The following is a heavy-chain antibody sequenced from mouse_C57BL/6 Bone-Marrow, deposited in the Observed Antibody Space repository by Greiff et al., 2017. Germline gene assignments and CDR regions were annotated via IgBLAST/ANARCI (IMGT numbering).Heavy chain of an antibody. V-gene: IGHV5-4*01. D-gene: IGHD2-3*01. CDR1: GFTFSSYA. J-gene: IGHJ2*01. CDR3: ARDDVSFDY. CDR2: ISDGGSYT. Sequence: EVQLVESGGGLVKPGGSLKLSCAASGFTFSSYAMSWVRLTPEKRLEWVATISDGGSYTYYPDNVKGRFTISRDNAKNNLYLQMSHLKSEDTAMYYCARDDVSFDYWGQGTTLTVSS.